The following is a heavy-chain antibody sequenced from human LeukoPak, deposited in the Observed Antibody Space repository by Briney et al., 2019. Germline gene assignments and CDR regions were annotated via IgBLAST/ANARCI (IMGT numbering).Heavy chain of an antibody. CDR2: IYPDDSDI. CDR3: ARHGRGSRSPNAFDF. Sequence: GESLNISCKGSGYRFNDYWIGWVRQMPGKGLQWMGVIYPDDSDIRYSPSSQGQVTISADKSIITAYLQCSRLKASDTAMYYCARHGRGSRSPNAFDFWGQGTMVTVSS. CDR1: GYRFNDYW. D-gene: IGHD3-10*01. V-gene: IGHV5-51*01. J-gene: IGHJ3*01.